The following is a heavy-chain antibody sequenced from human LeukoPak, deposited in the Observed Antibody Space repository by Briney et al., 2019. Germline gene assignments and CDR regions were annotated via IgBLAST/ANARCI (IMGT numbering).Heavy chain of an antibody. J-gene: IGHJ2*01. V-gene: IGHV4-61*02. CDR2: IYTSGST. D-gene: IGHD4-17*01. CDR3: ARGGYTTGGYWYLDL. Sequence: PSETLSLTCTVSGGSISSGSDYWSWIRQPAGKGLEWIGRIYTSGSTDYNPSLKSRVTISVDTSKNQFSLKLSSVTAADTAVYYCARGGYTTGGYWYLDLWGRGTLVTVSS. CDR1: GGSISSGSDY.